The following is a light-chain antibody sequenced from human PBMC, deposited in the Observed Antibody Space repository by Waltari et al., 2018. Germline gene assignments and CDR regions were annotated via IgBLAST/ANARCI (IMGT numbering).Light chain of an antibody. Sequence: QSALTQPASVSGSPGQSITISCTGSRNNIGFYDLVSWYQQHPGKAPKLIIFDVIKRPSGVSERFSGSKSGNTASLTISGLETEDDADYYCCSYSGSSSFPYVFGPGTKVTVL. V-gene: IGLV2-23*02. CDR1: RNNIGFYDL. CDR2: DVI. J-gene: IGLJ1*01. CDR3: CSYSGSSSFPYV.